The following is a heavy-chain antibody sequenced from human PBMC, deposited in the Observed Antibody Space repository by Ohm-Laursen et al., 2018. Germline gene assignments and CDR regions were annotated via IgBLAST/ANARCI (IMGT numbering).Heavy chain of an antibody. CDR1: GFSLSTSEVG. CDR3: AHTLMVNFDY. J-gene: IGHJ4*02. V-gene: IGHV2-5*01. CDR2: IYWSDYK. Sequence: TQTLTLTRTFSGFSLSTSEVGVGWIRQPPGKALEWLAVIYWSDYKRYSPSLKSRLTITKDTSKNQVVLTMTNMDPVDTATYYCAHTLMVNFDYWGQGTLVTVSS. D-gene: IGHD4-23*01.